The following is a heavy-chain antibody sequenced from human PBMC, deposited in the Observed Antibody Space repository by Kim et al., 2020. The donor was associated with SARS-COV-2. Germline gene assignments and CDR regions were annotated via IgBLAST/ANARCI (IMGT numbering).Heavy chain of an antibody. D-gene: IGHD4-17*01. CDR3: ARLNMVTTVTTGVGFGMDV. CDR1: GYSFTSYW. CDR2: IDPSDSYT. V-gene: IGHV5-10-1*01. Sequence: GESLKISCKGSGYSFTSYWISWVRQMPGKGLEWMGRIDPSDSYTNYSPSFQGHVTISADKSISTAYLQWSSLKASDTAMYYCARLNMVTTVTTGVGFGMDVWGQGTTVTVSS. J-gene: IGHJ6*02.